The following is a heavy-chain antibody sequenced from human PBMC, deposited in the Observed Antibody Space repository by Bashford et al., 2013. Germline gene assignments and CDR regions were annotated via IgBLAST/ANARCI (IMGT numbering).Heavy chain of an antibody. CDR3: ARLDLGSAWYAGNFDL. J-gene: IGHJ4*02. Sequence: GGSLRLSCAASGFIFSDYYMDWVRQAPGKGLEWVGRIGNKAYSSTKYSPSFQGQVTISVDKSFSTAFLQWSSLKASDSATYYCARLDLGSAWYAGNFDLWGQGTQVTVSS. V-gene: IGHV3-72*01. CDR1: GFIFSDYY. D-gene: IGHD6-19*01. CDR2: IGNKAYSST.